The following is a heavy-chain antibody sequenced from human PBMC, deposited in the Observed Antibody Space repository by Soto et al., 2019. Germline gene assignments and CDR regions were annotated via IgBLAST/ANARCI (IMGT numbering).Heavy chain of an antibody. J-gene: IGHJ4*02. CDR2: ILGRGDT. CDR3: ARHHVAVAGSDY. CDR1: GFTFSTFA. V-gene: IGHV3-23*01. Sequence: GGSLRLSCAASGFTFSTFAMSWVRQAPGKGLEWVSGILGRGDTYYKESVRGRFTVSRDNSKNTLFLQLNSLTVEDTAIYYCARHHVAVAGSDYWGQGTLVTVSS. D-gene: IGHD6-19*01.